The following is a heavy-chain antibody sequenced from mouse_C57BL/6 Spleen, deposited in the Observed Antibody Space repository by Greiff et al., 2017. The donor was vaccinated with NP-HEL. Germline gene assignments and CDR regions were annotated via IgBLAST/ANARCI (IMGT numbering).Heavy chain of an antibody. D-gene: IGHD1-1*01. V-gene: IGHV2-5*01. CDR1: GFSLTSYG. CDR3: AGSNPYAMDY. Sequence: QVQRKESGPGLVQPSQSLSITCTVSGFSLTSYGVHWVRQSPGKGLEWLGVIWRGGSTDYNAACMSRLSITKDNSKSQVFFKMNSLQADDTAIYYCAGSNPYAMDYWGQRTSVTVSS. CDR2: IWRGGST. J-gene: IGHJ4*01.